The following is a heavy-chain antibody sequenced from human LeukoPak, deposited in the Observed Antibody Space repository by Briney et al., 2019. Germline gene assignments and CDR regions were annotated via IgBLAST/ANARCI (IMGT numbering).Heavy chain of an antibody. D-gene: IGHD6-13*01. V-gene: IGHV4-59*01. CDR2: VHHSGST. CDR1: GGSISSYY. CDR3: ARDQYSTSWYGPFDY. Sequence: SETLSLTCTVSGGSISSYYWSWIRQPPGKGLEWIGYVHHSGSTTYNPSLKSRVIISIDTSKDQFSLKLNSVTAADTAVYYCARDQYSTSWYGPFDYWGRGNLVTVSS. J-gene: IGHJ4*02.